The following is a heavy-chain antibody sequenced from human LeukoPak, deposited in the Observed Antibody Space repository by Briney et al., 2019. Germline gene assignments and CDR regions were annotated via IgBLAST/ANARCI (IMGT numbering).Heavy chain of an antibody. Sequence: SEALSLTRTVSGGSISSGGYYWSWIRQHPGTGLEWIGYIYYSGSTYYNPSLKSRVTISVDTSKNQFSLKLSSVTAADTAVYYCARCIQKVTAIPKYYFDYWGQGTLVTVSS. CDR3: ARCIQKVTAIPKYYFDY. CDR2: IYYSGST. CDR1: GGSISSGGYY. J-gene: IGHJ4*02. D-gene: IGHD2-21*02. V-gene: IGHV4-31*03.